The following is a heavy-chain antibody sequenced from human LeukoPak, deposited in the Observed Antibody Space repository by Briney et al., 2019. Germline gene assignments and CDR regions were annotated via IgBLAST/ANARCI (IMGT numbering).Heavy chain of an antibody. V-gene: IGHV1-18*01. CDR2: ISAYNGNT. D-gene: IGHD6-25*01. CDR1: DYTFTSYG. CDR3: ARADSSVAWFDP. J-gene: IGHJ5*02. Sequence: ASAKVSCKASDYTFTSYGISWVRQAPGQGLEWMGWISAYNGNTNYAQKLQGRVTMTTDTSTSTAYMELRSLRSDDTAVYYCARADSSVAWFDPWGQGTLVTVSS.